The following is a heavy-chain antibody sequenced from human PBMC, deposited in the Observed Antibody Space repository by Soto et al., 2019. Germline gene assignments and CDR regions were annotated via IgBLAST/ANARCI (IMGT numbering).Heavy chain of an antibody. CDR2: MNPDSGTT. Sequence: QVQLVQSGAEVRKPGASVKVSCKASGYTFTTYDINWLRQARGQGLQWMGWMNPDSGTTGYAQTFQGRVTLTRDTAMKTAYLELSRLTYEDTAVYYCTRNRRETGDFDFWGQGTLVTVSS. V-gene: IGHV1-8*01. CDR3: TRNRRETGDFDF. CDR1: GYTFTTYD. D-gene: IGHD7-27*01. J-gene: IGHJ4*02.